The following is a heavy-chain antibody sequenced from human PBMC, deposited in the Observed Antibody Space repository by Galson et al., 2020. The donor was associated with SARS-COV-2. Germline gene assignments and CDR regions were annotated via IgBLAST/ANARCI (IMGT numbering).Heavy chain of an antibody. CDR1: GFTFSSYD. CDR3: ARGPRRYDFWSGGDLDV. CDR2: IGTAGDT. J-gene: IGHJ6*04. D-gene: IGHD3-3*01. Sequence: GGSLRLSCAASGFTFSSYDMHWVRQATGKGLEWVSAIGTAGDTYYPGSVKGRFTISRENAKNSLYLQMNSLRAGDTAVYYCARGPRRYDFWSGGDLDVWGKGTTVTVSS. V-gene: IGHV3-13*01.